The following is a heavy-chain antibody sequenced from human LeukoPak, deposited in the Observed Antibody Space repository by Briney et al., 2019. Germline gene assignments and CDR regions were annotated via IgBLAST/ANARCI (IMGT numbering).Heavy chain of an antibody. CDR3: ARLRGTIAARCHFDY. J-gene: IGHJ4*02. D-gene: IGHD6-6*01. CDR2: INHSGST. Sequence: SETLSLTCTVSGGSISGDYWSWIRQPPGKGLEWIGEINHSGSTNYNPSLKSRVTISVDTSKNQFSLKLSSVTAADTAVYYCARLRGTIAARCHFDYWGQGTLVTVSS. CDR1: GGSISGDY. V-gene: IGHV4-34*01.